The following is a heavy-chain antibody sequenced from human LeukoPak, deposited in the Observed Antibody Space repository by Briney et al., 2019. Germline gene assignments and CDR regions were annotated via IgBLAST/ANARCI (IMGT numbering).Heavy chain of an antibody. V-gene: IGHV4-39*01. D-gene: IGHD5-24*01. Sequence: MSSETLSLACTVSGDSLSGSIYYWAWIRQPPEKGLEWIGSIYYSGNTYYNPSLKSRVTISVDTSKNQFSLKLSSVTAADTAVYYCARHVDGRRHGYNSAFSHFDYWGQGTLVTVSS. CDR3: ARHVDGRRHGYNSAFSHFDY. J-gene: IGHJ4*02. CDR2: IYYSGNT. CDR1: GDSLSGSIYY.